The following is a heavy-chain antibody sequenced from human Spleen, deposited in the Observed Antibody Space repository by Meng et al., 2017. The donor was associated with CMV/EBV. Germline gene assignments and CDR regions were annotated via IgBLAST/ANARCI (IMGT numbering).Heavy chain of an antibody. D-gene: IGHD6-13*01. CDR1: FTSSY. Sequence: FTSSYMNGVRQAPGQGLEWMGIINPTGGGTSDAQKVKGRVTMTRDTSTSTVYMELSSLRSVDTAVYYCARDHPPQTSSPPGVNWFDPWGQGTLVTVSS. CDR3: ARDHPPQTSSPPGVNWFDP. J-gene: IGHJ5*02. CDR2: INPTGGGT. V-gene: IGHV1-46*01.